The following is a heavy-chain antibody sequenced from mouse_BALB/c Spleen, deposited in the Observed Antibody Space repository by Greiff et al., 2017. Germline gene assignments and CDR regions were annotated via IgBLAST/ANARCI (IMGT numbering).Heavy chain of an antibody. CDR2: ISSGGSYT. V-gene: IGHV5-9-3*01. D-gene: IGHD2-14*01. Sequence: DVQLVESGGGLVKPGGSLKLSCAASGFTFSSYAMSWVRQTPEKRLEWVATISSGGSYTYYPDSVKGRFTISRDNAKNTLYLQMSSLRSEDTAMYYCARLYYRYGFDYGGKGTTLTVSS. CDR1: GFTFSSYA. CDR3: ARLYYRYGFDY. J-gene: IGHJ2*01.